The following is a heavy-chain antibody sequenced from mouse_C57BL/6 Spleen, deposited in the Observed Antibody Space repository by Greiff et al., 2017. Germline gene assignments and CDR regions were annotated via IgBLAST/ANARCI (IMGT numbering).Heavy chain of an antibody. V-gene: IGHV1-76*01. CDR3: ARGGLPSLLLRWYFDV. CDR1: GYTFTDYY. CDR2: IYPGSGNT. J-gene: IGHJ1*03. Sequence: QVQLKQSGAELVRPGASVKLSCKASGYTFTDYYINWVKQRPGQGLEWIARIYPGSGNTYYNEKFKGKATLTAEKSSSTAYMQLSSLTSEDSAVYFCARGGLPSLLLRWYFDVWGTGTTVTVSS. D-gene: IGHD1-1*01.